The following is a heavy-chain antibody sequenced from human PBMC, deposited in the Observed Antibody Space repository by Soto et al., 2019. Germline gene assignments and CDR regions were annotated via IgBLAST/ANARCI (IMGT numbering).Heavy chain of an antibody. Sequence: EVQLLESGGGLVQPGGSLRLSCAASGFTFSNYAMTWVRQAPGKGLEWVSTISGGGDGTFYADSVKGLFTISRDNSRNTVHLQMNSLRAEDTAVYYCAKKGLGSLTTYCNSGDCHYAFDIWGQGTMVTVSS. V-gene: IGHV3-23*01. CDR2: ISGGGDGT. CDR1: GFTFSNYA. D-gene: IGHD2-21*02. J-gene: IGHJ3*02. CDR3: AKKGLGSLTTYCNSGDCHYAFDI.